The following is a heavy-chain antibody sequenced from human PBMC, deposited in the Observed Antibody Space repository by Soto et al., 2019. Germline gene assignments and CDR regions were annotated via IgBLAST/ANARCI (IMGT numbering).Heavy chain of an antibody. CDR2: INPNSGGT. CDR1: GFTFSAYY. V-gene: IGHV1-2*02. CDR3: ARSLLDEYSSSWRSAYYGMDV. J-gene: IGHJ6*02. Sequence: GASVKVSCKASGFTFSAYYMCWVRHAPGQGLEWIGWINPNSGGTNNAQKFQGRVTMTRDTSTSTVYMELSALISDDTAVYFCARSLLDEYSSSWRSAYYGMDVWGQGTTVTVSS. D-gene: IGHD2-2*01.